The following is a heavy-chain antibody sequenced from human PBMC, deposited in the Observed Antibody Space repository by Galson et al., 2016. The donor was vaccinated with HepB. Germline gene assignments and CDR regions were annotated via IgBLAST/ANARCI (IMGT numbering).Heavy chain of an antibody. CDR3: AKVATPNRNYENWFDS. V-gene: IGHV3-33*06. Sequence: SLRLSCAASGFTFSNSAMHWVRQAPGKGLEWVAVIWYDGSSKYYIDSVKGRFTISRDNSKNTLNLQMSSLRAEDTAVYYCAKVATPNRNYENWFDSWGQGTLVTVSS. CDR1: GFTFSNSA. D-gene: IGHD4-11*01. CDR2: IWYDGSSK. J-gene: IGHJ5*01.